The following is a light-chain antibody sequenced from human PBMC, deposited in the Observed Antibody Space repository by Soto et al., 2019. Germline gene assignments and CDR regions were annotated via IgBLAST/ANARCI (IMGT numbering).Light chain of an antibody. CDR1: QSVGSY. J-gene: IGKJ4*02. CDR3: QQRSDWPCT. Sequence: EIVLTQSPATLSLSPGDRATLSCRASQSVGSYLGWYQQRPGQAPRLLIYDASNRATGIPARFSGSGSGTNSTLTISSLEPEYFVVYYCQQRSDWPCTFGGGTKVEIK. CDR2: DAS. V-gene: IGKV3-11*01.